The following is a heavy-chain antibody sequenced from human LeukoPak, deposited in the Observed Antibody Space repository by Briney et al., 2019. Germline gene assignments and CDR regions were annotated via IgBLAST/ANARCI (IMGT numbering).Heavy chain of an antibody. V-gene: IGHV3-23*01. J-gene: IGHJ6*02. CDR1: GFTFSSYA. CDR2: ITGTGGST. CDR3: AKGLHGGVGYGVDV. D-gene: IGHD3-16*01. Sequence: GGSLRLSCAASGFTFSSYAMSWVRQAPGKGLEWVSAITGTGGSTYYADSVKGRFTISRDNSKNTLYLQMKNLRVEHTAVYYCAKGLHGGVGYGVDVWGQGTTVSVSS.